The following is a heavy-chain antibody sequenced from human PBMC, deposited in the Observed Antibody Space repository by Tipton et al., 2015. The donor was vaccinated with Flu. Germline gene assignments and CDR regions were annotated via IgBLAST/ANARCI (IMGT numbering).Heavy chain of an antibody. CDR1: SASISSYY. CDR3: ARVGGDYRDTSGFIPWFDL. J-gene: IGHJ5*02. CDR2: IYYSGIT. V-gene: IGHV4-59*01. D-gene: IGHD3-22*01. Sequence: LRLSCTVSSASISSYYWSWIRQPPGKGLEWIGYIYYSGITNYNPSLKSRVTISVDTSKNQFSLRLSSVTAADTAVYYCARVGGDYRDTSGFIPWFDLWGQGTLVTVSS.